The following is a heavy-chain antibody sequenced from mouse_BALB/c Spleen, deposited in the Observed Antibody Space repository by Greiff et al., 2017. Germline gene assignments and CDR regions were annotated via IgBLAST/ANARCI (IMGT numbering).Heavy chain of an antibody. CDR3: ARRGYGSKNYFDY. CDR1: GYTFTSYW. V-gene: IGHV1S81*02. J-gene: IGHJ2*01. CDR2: INPSNGRT. D-gene: IGHD1-1*01. Sequence: QVQLQQPGAELVKPGASVKLSCKASGYTFTSYWMHWVKQRPGQGLEWIGEINPSNGRTNYNEKFKGKATLTSDKSSSTAYMELSSLTSEDSAVYYCARRGYGSKNYFDYWGQGTTLTVSS.